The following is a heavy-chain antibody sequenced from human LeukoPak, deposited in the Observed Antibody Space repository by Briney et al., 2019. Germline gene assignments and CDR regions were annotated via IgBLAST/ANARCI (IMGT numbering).Heavy chain of an antibody. V-gene: IGHV1-46*01. CDR3: ARDLYSSSSVDYYYMDV. J-gene: IGHJ6*03. CDR1: GYTFTSYY. Sequence: ASVKVSCKASGYTFTSYYMHWVRQASGQGLEWMGIINPSGGSTSYAQKFQGRVTMTRDMSTSTVYMELSSLRSEDTAVYYCARDLYSSSSVDYYYMDVWGKGTTVTVSS. CDR2: INPSGGST. D-gene: IGHD6-6*01.